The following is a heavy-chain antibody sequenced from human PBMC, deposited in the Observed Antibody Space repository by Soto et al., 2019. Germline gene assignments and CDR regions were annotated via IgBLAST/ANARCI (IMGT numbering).Heavy chain of an antibody. Sequence: GGSLRLSCAASGFTFSTYWMSWVRQAPGKGLEWVGAIRQDGSERHYVDSVTGPLTISRDHPNNPLYLQLTSLRVEDTALYYRARGCGRPSCTYYLDSWGQGALATVSS. J-gene: IGHJ4*02. CDR3: ARGCGRPSCTYYLDS. D-gene: IGHD2-2*01. V-gene: IGHV3-7*05. CDR2: IRQDGSER. CDR1: GFTFSTYW.